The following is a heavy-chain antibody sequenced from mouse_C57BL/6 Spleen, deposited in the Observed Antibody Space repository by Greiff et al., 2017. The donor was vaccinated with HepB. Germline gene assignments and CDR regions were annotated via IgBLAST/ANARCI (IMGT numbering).Heavy chain of an antibody. CDR1: GYTFTSYW. CDR3: ANRSIYYDYEGDTDAMDY. CDR2: IHPNSGST. J-gene: IGHJ4*01. Sequence: QVQLQQPGAELVKPGASVKLSCKASGYTFTSYWMHWVKQRPGQGLEWIGMIHPNSGSTNYNEKFKSKATLTVDKSSSTAYMQLSSLTSEDSAVYYCANRSIYYDYEGDTDAMDYWGQGTSVTVSS. V-gene: IGHV1-64*01. D-gene: IGHD2-4*01.